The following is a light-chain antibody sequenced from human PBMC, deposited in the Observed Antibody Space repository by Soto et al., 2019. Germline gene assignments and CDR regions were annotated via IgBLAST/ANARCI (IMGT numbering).Light chain of an antibody. CDR1: SSDIGVYDF. Sequence: QSVLTQPPSASGSPGQSVTISCTGTSSDIGVYDFVSWYQQHPGKAPKVIIYQVNKRPSGVPDRFSGSKSGNTASLTVSGLRPEDEADYHCSSYTTIKTVVFGGGTKLTVL. CDR2: QVN. J-gene: IGLJ2*01. V-gene: IGLV2-8*01. CDR3: SSYTTIKTVV.